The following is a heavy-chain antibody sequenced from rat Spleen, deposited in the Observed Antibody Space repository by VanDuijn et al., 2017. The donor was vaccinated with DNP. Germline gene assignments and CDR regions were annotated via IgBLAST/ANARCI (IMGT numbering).Heavy chain of an antibody. CDR2: IIYDGSST. V-gene: IGHV5-17*01. CDR3: ARRDTFYYFDY. D-gene: IGHD2-2*01. J-gene: IGHJ2*01. Sequence: EVQLVESGGGLVRPGNSLRLSCAASGFIFSDYAMAWVRQSPKMGLEWVATIIYDGSSTFYRDSVTGRFTISRDFAKSTLYLQMDSLRSEETATYYCARRDTFYYFDYWGQGVMVTVSS. CDR1: GFIFSDYA.